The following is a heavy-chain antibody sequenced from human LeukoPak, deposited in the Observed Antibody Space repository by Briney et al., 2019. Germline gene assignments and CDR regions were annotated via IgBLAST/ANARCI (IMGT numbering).Heavy chain of an antibody. CDR3: GRGVRGVIMGGGYYYYYGMDV. J-gene: IGHJ6*04. D-gene: IGHD3-10*01. CDR2: IYYSGST. V-gene: IGHV4-61*01. CDR1: GGSVSSGSYY. Sequence: SETLSLTCTVSGGSVSSGSYYWSWIRQPPGKGLEWIGYIYYSGSTNYNPSLKSRVTISVDTSKNQFSLKLSSVTAAGTAVYYWGRGVRGVIMGGGYYYYYGMDVWGKGTTVTVSS.